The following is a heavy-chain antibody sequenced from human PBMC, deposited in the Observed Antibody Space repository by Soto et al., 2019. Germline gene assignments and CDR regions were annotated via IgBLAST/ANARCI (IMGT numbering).Heavy chain of an antibody. J-gene: IGHJ3*02. CDR3: ARDPNGDIIGAFDI. Sequence: HPGGSLRLSCATSGFTFSTYAMTWVPQAPGKGLKWVSSIWNSGHSTTYVAPVKGRFTISRDNSKNTLYLQVNSLRAEDTAIYYCARDPNGDIIGAFDIWGQGIMVTVSS. CDR1: GFTFSTYA. D-gene: IGHD4-17*01. CDR2: IWNSGHST. V-gene: IGHV3-23*01.